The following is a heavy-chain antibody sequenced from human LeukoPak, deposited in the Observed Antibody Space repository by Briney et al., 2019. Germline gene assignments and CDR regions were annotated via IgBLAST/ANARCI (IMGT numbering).Heavy chain of an antibody. J-gene: IGHJ5*02. D-gene: IGHD5/OR15-5a*01. CDR3: ARHVRRDLRFDP. CDR2: IYTSGST. Sequence: SETLSLTCTVSGGSISSHYWSWIRQPPGKGLEWIGYIYTSGSTNYNPSLKSRVTISVDTSKNQFSLKLSSVTAADTAVYYCARHVRRDLRFDPWGQGTLVTVSS. V-gene: IGHV4-4*09. CDR1: GGSISSHY.